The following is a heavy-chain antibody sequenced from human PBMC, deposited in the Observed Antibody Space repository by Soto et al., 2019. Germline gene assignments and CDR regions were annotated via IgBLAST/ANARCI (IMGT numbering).Heavy chain of an antibody. Sequence: SETLSLTCTVSGGSISSGGYYWSWIRQHPGKGLEWIGYIYYSGSTYYNPTLKSRVTISVDTSKNQFSLKLSSVTAADTAVYYCATVPTMVRGVIGWFDPCGQGTLVTVSS. CDR2: IYYSGST. J-gene: IGHJ5*02. V-gene: IGHV4-31*03. D-gene: IGHD3-10*01. CDR1: GGSISSGGYY. CDR3: ATVPTMVRGVIGWFDP.